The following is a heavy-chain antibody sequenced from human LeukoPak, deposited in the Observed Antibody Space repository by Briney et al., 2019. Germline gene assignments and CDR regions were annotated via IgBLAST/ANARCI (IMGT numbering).Heavy chain of an antibody. CDR3: AKEEGYYDSSGYYYPDAFDI. CDR2: IRYDGSNK. Sequence: GGSLRLSCAASGFTFSSYSMNWVRQAPGKGLEWVAFIRYDGSNKYYADSVKGRFTISRDNSKNTLYLQMNSLRAEDTAVYYCAKEEGYYDSSGYYYPDAFDIWGQGTMVTVSS. CDR1: GFTFSSYS. D-gene: IGHD3-22*01. V-gene: IGHV3-30*02. J-gene: IGHJ3*02.